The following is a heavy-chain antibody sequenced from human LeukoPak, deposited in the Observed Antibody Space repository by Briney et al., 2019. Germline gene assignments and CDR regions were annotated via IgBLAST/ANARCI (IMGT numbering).Heavy chain of an antibody. Sequence: SETLSLTCTVSGGSISSYHWSWIRQPAGKGLEWMGRVYSSGSTNYSPSLKSRVSMSVDTSKNQFSLKLSSVTAADTAVYYCARGSGAALVHYFDYWGQGTLVTVSS. CDR1: GGSISSYH. CDR3: ARGSGAALVHYFDY. CDR2: VYSSGST. D-gene: IGHD1-26*01. J-gene: IGHJ4*02. V-gene: IGHV4-4*07.